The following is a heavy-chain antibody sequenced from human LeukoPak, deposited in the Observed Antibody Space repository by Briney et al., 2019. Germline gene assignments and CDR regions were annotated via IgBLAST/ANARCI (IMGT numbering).Heavy chain of an antibody. CDR2: ISGSGGST. CDR1: GFTFSSYA. V-gene: IGHV3-23*01. CDR3: AKDLGYCSSTSCYTPVS. D-gene: IGHD2-2*02. Sequence: GGSLRLSCAASGFTFSSYAMSWVRQAPGKGLEWVSAISGSGGSTYYADSVKGRFTISRDNSKNTLYLQMNSLRAEDTAVYYCAKDLGYCSSTSCYTPVSWGQGTLVTVSS. J-gene: IGHJ4*02.